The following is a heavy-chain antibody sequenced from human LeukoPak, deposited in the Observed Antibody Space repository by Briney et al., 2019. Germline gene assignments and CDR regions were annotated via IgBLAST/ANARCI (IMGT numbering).Heavy chain of an antibody. Sequence: PSETLSLTCTVSGGSISSFYWTWIRQPAGKGLEWIGRIYTSGSTNYNPSLKSRVTMSVDTSKNQLSLKLSSVTAADTAVYYCARDSLYCSSTSCRIPTDAFDIWGQGTMVTVSS. V-gene: IGHV4-4*07. J-gene: IGHJ3*02. CDR1: GGSISSFY. CDR2: IYTSGST. D-gene: IGHD2-2*01. CDR3: ARDSLYCSSTSCRIPTDAFDI.